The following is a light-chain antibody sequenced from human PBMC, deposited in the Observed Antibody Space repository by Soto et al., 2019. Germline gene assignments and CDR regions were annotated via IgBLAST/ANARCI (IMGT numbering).Light chain of an antibody. J-gene: IGLJ2*01. CDR3: SSYTSSSTLNVV. CDR1: SSDVVGHNY. V-gene: IGLV2-14*01. Sequence: QSALTQPASVSGSPGQSITISCTGTSSDVVGHNYVSWYQQHPGKAPKLMIYDVSNRPSGVSNRFSGSKSGNTASLTISGLQAEDEADYYCSSYTSSSTLNVVFGGGTKVTVL. CDR2: DVS.